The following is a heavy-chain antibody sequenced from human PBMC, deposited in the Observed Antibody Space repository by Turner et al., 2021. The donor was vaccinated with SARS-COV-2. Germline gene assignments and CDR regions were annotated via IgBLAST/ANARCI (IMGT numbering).Heavy chain of an antibody. CDR3: VRGIFLVRGIIPGMDV. V-gene: IGHV3-72*01. CDR2: AKTRLNNYAT. CDR1: GFTFRDNP. D-gene: IGHD3-10*01. Sequence: EVQLVEPGGGLVQHGGSLRLSCAHSGFTFRDNPMDWFRQAPGKGLEWVGRAKTRLNNYATEDAASVKGRFIISRDDSKNSLNLQINNLKTEDTAVYYCVRGIFLVRGIIPGMDVWGQGTTVTVSS. J-gene: IGHJ6*02.